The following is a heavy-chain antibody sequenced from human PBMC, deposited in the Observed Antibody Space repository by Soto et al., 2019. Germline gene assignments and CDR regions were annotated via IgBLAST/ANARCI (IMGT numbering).Heavy chain of an antibody. J-gene: IGHJ3*02. CDR3: ARHPVGDIVVVAATSDAFDI. V-gene: IGHV4-59*08. Sequence: SETLSLTCTVSGGSISSYYWSWIRQPPGKGLEWIGYIYYSGSTNYNPSLKSRVTISVDTSKNQFSLKLSSVTAADTAVYYCARHPVGDIVVVAATSDAFDIWGQGTMVTVSS. D-gene: IGHD2-15*01. CDR2: IYYSGST. CDR1: GGSISSYY.